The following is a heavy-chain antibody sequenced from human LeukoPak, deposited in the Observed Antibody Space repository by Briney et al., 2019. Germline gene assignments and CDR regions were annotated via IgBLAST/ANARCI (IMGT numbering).Heavy chain of an antibody. Sequence: GGSLRLSCAASGFSFSTYVLSWVRQAPGKGLEWVSATSGNGVKTYYADSVKGRFTISRDNAKDTLYLQMNSLRVEDTAVYYCARVADGDKYGGRDYWGQGALVIVSS. CDR2: TSGNGVKT. CDR3: ARVADGDKYGGRDY. J-gene: IGHJ4*02. V-gene: IGHV3-23*01. D-gene: IGHD5-24*01. CDR1: GFSFSTYV.